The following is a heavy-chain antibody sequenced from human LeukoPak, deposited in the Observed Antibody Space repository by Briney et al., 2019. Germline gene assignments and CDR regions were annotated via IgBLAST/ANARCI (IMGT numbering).Heavy chain of an antibody. Sequence: GESLRISCKGSGYSFTSYWISWVRQMPGKGLEWMGRIDPSDSYTNYSPSFQGHVTISADKSIDTAYRHWTSLEASNTPMYYCPRSPQELILDYWGQGTLVTVPS. CDR2: IDPSDSYT. D-gene: IGHD3-10*01. CDR3: PRSPQELILDY. V-gene: IGHV5-10-1*01. J-gene: IGHJ4*02. CDR1: GYSFTSYW.